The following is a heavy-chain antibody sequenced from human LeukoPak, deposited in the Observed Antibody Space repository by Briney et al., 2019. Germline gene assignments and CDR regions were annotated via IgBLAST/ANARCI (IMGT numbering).Heavy chain of an antibody. J-gene: IGHJ4*02. CDR3: ASYYYDSSGFFDY. Sequence: SVKVSCKASGGTFSSYTISWVRQAPGQGLEWMGRIIPILGIANYAQKFQGRVTITADKSTSTAYMELSSLRSEDTAVYYCASYYYDSSGFFDYWGQGTLATVSS. CDR1: GGTFSSYT. V-gene: IGHV1-69*02. D-gene: IGHD3-22*01. CDR2: IIPILGIA.